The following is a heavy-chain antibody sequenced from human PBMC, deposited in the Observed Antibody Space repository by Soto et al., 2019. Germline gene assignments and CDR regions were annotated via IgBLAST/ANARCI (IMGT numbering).Heavy chain of an antibody. V-gene: IGHV4-30-4*01. J-gene: IGHJ4*02. CDR2: IYHSGST. CDR1: GGSISSGVYY. D-gene: IGHD4-4*01. CDR3: ARGMTTVTTFDY. Sequence: SETLSLTCTVSGGSISSGVYYWSWLRQHPGKGLEWIGHIYHSGSTYYNPSLKSRVTISVDRSKNQFSLKLSSVTAADTAVYYCARGMTTVTTFDYWGQGTLVTVS.